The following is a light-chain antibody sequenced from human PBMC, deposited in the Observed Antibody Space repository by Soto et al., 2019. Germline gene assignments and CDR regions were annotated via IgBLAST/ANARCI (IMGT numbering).Light chain of an antibody. CDR3: SSYTSRSSSRV. CDR2: DVS. V-gene: IGLV2-14*01. CDR1: SSDIGGYYY. J-gene: IGLJ1*01. Sequence: QSVLTQPASVSGSPGQWITISCTGTSSDIGGYYYVYWYQQLPGKAPKLMIYDVSNRPSGVPNRFSGSKSGNTASLTISGLQADDEAYYYWSSYTSRSSSRVFGSGTKLTVL.